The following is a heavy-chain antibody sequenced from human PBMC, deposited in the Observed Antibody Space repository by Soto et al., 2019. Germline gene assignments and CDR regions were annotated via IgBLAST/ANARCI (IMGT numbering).Heavy chain of an antibody. D-gene: IGHD6-13*01. CDR3: ARGGSSWYMGNWFDP. CDR1: GFTFSSYG. CDR2: IWYDGSNK. V-gene: IGHV3-33*01. J-gene: IGHJ5*02. Sequence: QVQLVESGGGVVQPGRSLRLSCAASGFTFSSYGMHWVRQAPGKGLEWVAVIWYDGSNKYYADSVKGRFTISRDNSKNTLDLQMNSLRAEDTAVYYCARGGSSWYMGNWFDPWGQGTLVTVSS.